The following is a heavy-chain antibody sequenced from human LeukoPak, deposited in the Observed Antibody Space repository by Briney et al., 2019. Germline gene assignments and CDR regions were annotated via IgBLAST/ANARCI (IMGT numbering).Heavy chain of an antibody. CDR2: ISGSGGST. CDR3: AKPYWSGYYPIDY. V-gene: IGHV3-23*01. CDR1: GFTFSSYA. Sequence: PGGSLRLPCAASGFTFSSYAMSWVRQAPGKGLEWVSGISGSGGSTYYADSVKGRFTISRDNSKNTLHLQMNSLRAEDTAVYYCAKPYWSGYYPIDYWGQGTLVTVSS. D-gene: IGHD3-3*01. J-gene: IGHJ4*02.